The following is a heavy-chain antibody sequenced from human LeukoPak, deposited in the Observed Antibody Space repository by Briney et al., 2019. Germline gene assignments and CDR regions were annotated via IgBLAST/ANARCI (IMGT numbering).Heavy chain of an antibody. CDR1: GFTFSSYA. CDR3: AKAFGSGSYYTDY. Sequence: PGGSLRLSCAASGFTFSSYAMSWVRQAPGKGLEWVSGISWNSGSIGYADSVKGRFTISRDNAKNSLYLQMNSLRAEDTALYYCAKAFGSGSYYTDYWGQGTLVTVSS. D-gene: IGHD3-10*01. CDR2: ISWNSGSI. J-gene: IGHJ4*02. V-gene: IGHV3-9*01.